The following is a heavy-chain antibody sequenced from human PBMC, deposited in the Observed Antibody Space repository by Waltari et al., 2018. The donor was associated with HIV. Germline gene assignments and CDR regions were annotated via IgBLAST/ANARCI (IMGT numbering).Heavy chain of an antibody. D-gene: IGHD6-13*01. V-gene: IGHV4-39*07. CDR2: IYYSWST. CDR1: AGPISSSSYY. CDR3: ARTKGIAAAGRGWFDP. Sequence: QLQLQESGPGLVKPSETLSLTCTVSAGPISSSSYYWGWIRQPPGKGLEWIGSIYYSWSTYYNPSLKSRVNISVDTSKNQFSLKLSSVTAADTAVYYCARTKGIAAAGRGWFDPWGQGTLVTVSS. J-gene: IGHJ5*02.